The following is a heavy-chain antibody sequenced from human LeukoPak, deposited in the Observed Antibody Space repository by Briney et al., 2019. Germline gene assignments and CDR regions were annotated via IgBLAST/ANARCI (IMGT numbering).Heavy chain of an antibody. Sequence: SETLSLTCTVSGGSISSGSYYWSWIRQPAGKGLEWIGRIYTSGNTNYNPSLQSRVTISVDTSKNQFSLNLSSVTAADTAVYYCARTDCSSTSCYRHYYYYMDVWGKGTTVTFSS. D-gene: IGHD2-2*02. CDR1: GGSISSGSYY. V-gene: IGHV4-61*02. CDR2: IYTSGNT. CDR3: ARTDCSSTSCYRHYYYYMDV. J-gene: IGHJ6*03.